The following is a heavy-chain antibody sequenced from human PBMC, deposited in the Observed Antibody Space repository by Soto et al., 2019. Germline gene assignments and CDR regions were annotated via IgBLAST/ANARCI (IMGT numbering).Heavy chain of an antibody. CDR1: GGSISSYY. CDR3: ARYTIPQEYFDY. V-gene: IGHV4-59*01. Sequence: SETLSLTCTVSGGSISSYYWSWIRQPPGKGLEWIGYIYYSGSTNYNPSLKSRVTISVDTPKNQFSLKLSSVTAADTAVYYCARYTIPQEYFDYWGQGTLVTVSS. D-gene: IGHD3-16*02. CDR2: IYYSGST. J-gene: IGHJ4*02.